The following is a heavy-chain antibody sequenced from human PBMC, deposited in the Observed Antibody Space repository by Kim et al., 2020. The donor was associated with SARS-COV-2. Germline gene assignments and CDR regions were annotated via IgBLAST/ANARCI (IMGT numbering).Heavy chain of an antibody. CDR3: ARVGGPPFDAFDI. J-gene: IGHJ3*02. V-gene: IGHV1-69*13. CDR2: IIPIFGTA. CDR1: GGTFSSYA. Sequence: SVKVSCKASGGTFSSYAISWVRQAPGQGLEWMGGIIPIFGTANYAQKFQGRVTITADESTSTAYMELSSLRSEDTAVYYCARVGGPPFDAFDIWGQGTMVTVSS. D-gene: IGHD3-16*01.